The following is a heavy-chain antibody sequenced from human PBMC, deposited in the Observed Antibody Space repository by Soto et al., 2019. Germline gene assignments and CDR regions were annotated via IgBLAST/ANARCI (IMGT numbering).Heavy chain of an antibody. CDR2: ISAYNGNT. D-gene: IGHD6-19*01. Sequence: ASVKVSFPASGYTFTSYGISWVRQAPGQGLEWMGWISAYNGNTNYAQKLQGRVTMTTDTSTSTAYMELRSLRSDDTAVYYCARDPHPYSSGWYWAYWGQGTLVTVSS. CDR3: ARDPHPYSSGWYWAY. CDR1: GYTFTSYG. V-gene: IGHV1-18*01. J-gene: IGHJ4*02.